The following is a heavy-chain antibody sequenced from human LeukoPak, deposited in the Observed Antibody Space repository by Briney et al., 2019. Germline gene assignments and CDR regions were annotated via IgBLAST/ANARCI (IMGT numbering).Heavy chain of an antibody. V-gene: IGHV3-11*06. J-gene: IGHJ4*02. CDR2: ISSSSSYK. Sequence: GGSLRLSCAAPGFPFIDYYMSWIGQAPGKGLDWVSYISSSSSYKNYADSVKGRFTISRDNAKNSLYLQMNSLRAEDTAVYYCASNGRDDYGDYRNDYWGQGTLVTVSS. CDR3: ASNGRDDYGDYRNDY. CDR1: GFPFIDYY. D-gene: IGHD4-17*01.